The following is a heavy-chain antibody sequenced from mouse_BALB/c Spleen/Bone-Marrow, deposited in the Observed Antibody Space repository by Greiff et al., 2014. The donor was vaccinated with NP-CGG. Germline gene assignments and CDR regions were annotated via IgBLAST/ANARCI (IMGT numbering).Heavy chain of an antibody. D-gene: IGHD1-2*01. V-gene: IGHV2-9*02. Sequence: VKLQESGPGLVAPSQSLSITCTVSGFSLTNYGVHWVRQPPGKGLEWLEVIWADGSTNYNSALMSRLSISKDNSKSQVFFKMNSLQTDDTAMYYCARITTATGAMDYWGQGTSVTVSS. CDR1: GFSLTNYG. J-gene: IGHJ4*01. CDR3: ARITTATGAMDY. CDR2: IWADGST.